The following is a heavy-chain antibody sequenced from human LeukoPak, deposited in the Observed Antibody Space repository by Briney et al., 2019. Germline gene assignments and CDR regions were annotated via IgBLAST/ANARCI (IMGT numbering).Heavy chain of an antibody. Sequence: PSGTLCLSCAVYGGTFSGYYWSWVRQPPGKGLEWVGEINHSGSTNYNPSLKIRITISVDTSKSQSSLKMSSVTAADTAVYYCARGLVRPYWGQGTLVTVSS. V-gene: IGHV4-34*01. CDR2: INHSGST. J-gene: IGHJ4*02. CDR1: GGTFSGYY. CDR3: ARGLVRPY. D-gene: IGHD6-13*01.